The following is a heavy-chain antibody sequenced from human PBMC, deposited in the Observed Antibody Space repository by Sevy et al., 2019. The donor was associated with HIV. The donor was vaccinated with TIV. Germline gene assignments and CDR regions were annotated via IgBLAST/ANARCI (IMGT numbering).Heavy chain of an antibody. Sequence: ASVKVSCKVSGYTLTRLAMHWVRQAPGKGLEWMGSFEPEDNERIYAQKWQGRFSMTDDTSTDTAYMELSNLRSEDTAVYYCATTKDYYENSGDPFDYWGQGTLVTVSS. V-gene: IGHV1-24*01. D-gene: IGHD3-22*01. CDR3: ATTKDYYENSGDPFDY. J-gene: IGHJ4*02. CDR2: FEPEDNER. CDR1: GYTLTRLA.